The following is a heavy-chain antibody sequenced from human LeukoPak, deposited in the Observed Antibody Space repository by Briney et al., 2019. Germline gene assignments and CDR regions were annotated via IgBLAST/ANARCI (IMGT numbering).Heavy chain of an antibody. J-gene: IGHJ4*02. D-gene: IGHD6-19*01. CDR2: IYHSGST. CDR3: ARVYSSGWYARMGYYSDY. CDR1: GGSISSGGYS. V-gene: IGHV4-30-2*01. Sequence: PSETLSLTCAVSGGSISSGGYSWSWIRQPPGKGLEWIGYIYHSGSTYYNPSLKSRVTISVDRSKNQFSLKLSSVTAADTAVYYCARVYSSGWYARMGYYSDYWGQGTLVTVSS.